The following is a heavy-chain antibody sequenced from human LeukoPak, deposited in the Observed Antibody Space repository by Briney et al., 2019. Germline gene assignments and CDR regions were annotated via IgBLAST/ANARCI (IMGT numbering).Heavy chain of an antibody. CDR3: ARGFIPLDYGDHHAFDI. CDR1: GGSISSYY. V-gene: IGHV4-4*08. CDR2: IYTSGST. D-gene: IGHD4-17*01. Sequence: SETLSLACTVSGGSISSYYWSWIRQPPGKGLEWIGYIYTSGSTNYNPSLKSRVTMSVDTSKNQFSLKLSAVTAADTAVYYCARGFIPLDYGDHHAFDIWGQGTMVTVSS. J-gene: IGHJ3*02.